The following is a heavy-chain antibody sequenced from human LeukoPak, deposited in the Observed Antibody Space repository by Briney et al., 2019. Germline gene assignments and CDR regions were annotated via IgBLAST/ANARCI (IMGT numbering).Heavy chain of an antibody. CDR3: ARGQYSYGVYYYYGMDV. D-gene: IGHD5-18*01. J-gene: IGHJ6*02. Sequence: ASVKVSCKASGYTFTSYGISWVRQAPGQGLEWMGWISAYNGNTNHAQKLQGRVTMTTDTSTSTAYMELRSLRSDDTAVYYCARGQYSYGVYYYYGMDVWGQGTTVTVSS. CDR1: GYTFTSYG. CDR2: ISAYNGNT. V-gene: IGHV1-18*01.